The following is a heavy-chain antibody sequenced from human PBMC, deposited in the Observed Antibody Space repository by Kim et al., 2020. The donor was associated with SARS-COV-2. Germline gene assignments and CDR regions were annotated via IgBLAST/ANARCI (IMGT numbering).Heavy chain of an antibody. V-gene: IGHV3-74*01. Sequence: ASSVKGRVTISRDNAKNTLYRQLNSRRAGETAIYYCARRYYDSSGYYYFDSWGQGTLVTVSS. CDR3: ARRYYDSSGYYYFDS. J-gene: IGHJ4*02. D-gene: IGHD3-22*01.